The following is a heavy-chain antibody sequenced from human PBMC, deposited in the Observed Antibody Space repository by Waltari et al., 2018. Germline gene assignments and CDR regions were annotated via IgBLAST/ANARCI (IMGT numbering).Heavy chain of an antibody. J-gene: IGHJ6*01. CDR1: AFTFSSFA. CDR3: ARDYCDRTYCHGMDV. D-gene: IGHD3-22*01. Sequence: QVQLVDSGGGVVQPVRSLRRSCAAFAFTFSSFATPWVRQAPGKGREWVAVISYNERNIYYVDSVKGRFTISRDNSKKMLYLQMNSLRAEDTAVYYCARDYCDRTYCHGMDVWGQGTTVTVSS. CDR2: ISYNERNI. V-gene: IGHV3-30*04.